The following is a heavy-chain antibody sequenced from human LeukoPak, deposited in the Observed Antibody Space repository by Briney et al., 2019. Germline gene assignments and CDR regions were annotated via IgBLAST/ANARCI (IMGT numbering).Heavy chain of an antibody. CDR1: GFTFNDYS. J-gene: IGHJ4*02. Sequence: GGSLKLSCAASGFTFNDYSMNWVRQAPGKGLEWVLSISGSGSYIYYADAVKGRFIISRDNTKNSLYLQMNSLRADDTAVYYCARAPVAGPSLIDYWGQGTLVTVSS. CDR3: ARAPVAGPSLIDY. D-gene: IGHD2-21*01. V-gene: IGHV3-21*01. CDR2: ISGSGSYI.